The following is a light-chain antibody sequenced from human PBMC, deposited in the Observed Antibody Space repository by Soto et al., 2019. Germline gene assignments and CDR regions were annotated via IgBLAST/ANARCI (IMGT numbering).Light chain of an antibody. V-gene: IGLV2-8*01. CDR2: EVT. CDR1: SSDVGGYNF. J-gene: IGLJ1*01. Sequence: QSVLTQPPSASGSPGQSVTISCTGTSSDVGGYNFVSWYQQHPGKAPLLIIYEVTKRPSGVPDRFSGSKSGNTASLTVSGLQTEDEADYYCSSYAATNNYVFGSGTKVTVL. CDR3: SSYAATNNYV.